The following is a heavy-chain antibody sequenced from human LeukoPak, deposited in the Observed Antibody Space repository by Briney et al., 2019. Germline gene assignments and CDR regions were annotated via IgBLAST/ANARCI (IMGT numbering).Heavy chain of an antibody. J-gene: IGHJ4*02. CDR3: ASEFILTGGFDY. V-gene: IGHV3-21*01. CDR2: ISSSSSYI. Sequence: GGSLRLSCAASGFTFSSYSMNWVRQAPGKVLEWVSSISSSSSYIYYADSVKGRFTISRDNAKNSLYLQMNSLRAEDTAVYYCASEFILTGGFDYWGQGTLVTVSS. CDR1: GFTFSSYS. D-gene: IGHD3-9*01.